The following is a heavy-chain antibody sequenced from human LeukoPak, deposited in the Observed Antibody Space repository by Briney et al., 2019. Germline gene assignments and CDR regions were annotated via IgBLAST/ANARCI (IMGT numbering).Heavy chain of an antibody. D-gene: IGHD6-13*01. Sequence: GGSLRLSCAASGFTFSSYAMHWVRQAPGKGLEWVAVISYDGSNKYYADSVKGRFTISRDNSKNTLYLQMNSLRAEDTAVYYFARDGRRQQPDYWGQGTLVTVSS. CDR2: ISYDGSNK. CDR3: ARDGRRQQPDY. J-gene: IGHJ4*02. V-gene: IGHV3-30*04. CDR1: GFTFSSYA.